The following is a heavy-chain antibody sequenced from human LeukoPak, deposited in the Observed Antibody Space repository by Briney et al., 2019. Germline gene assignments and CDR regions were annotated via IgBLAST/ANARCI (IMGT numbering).Heavy chain of an antibody. CDR1: GFSLSTSGLG. CDR3: ARDTTTSLLFDY. CDR2: IYWNGDK. J-gene: IGHJ4*02. Sequence: SGPTLVKPKQTLTLTCTFSGFSLSTSGLGVGWIRQPPGKALEWLALIYWNGDKRYSPSLKSRLTITKDTPKNQVVLTMTNMDPVDTATYYCARDTTTSLLFDYWGQGTLVTVSS. V-gene: IGHV2-5*01. D-gene: IGHD1-1*01.